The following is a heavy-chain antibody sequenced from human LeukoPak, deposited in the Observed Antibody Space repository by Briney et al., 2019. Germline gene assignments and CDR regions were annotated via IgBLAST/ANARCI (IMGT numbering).Heavy chain of an antibody. CDR2: INHSGST. D-gene: IGHD4-17*01. CDR1: GGSFSGYY. V-gene: IGHV4-34*01. CDR3: AREGAVTKDAFDI. J-gene: IGHJ3*02. Sequence: SETLSLTCAVYGGSFSGYYWSWIRQPPGKGLEWIGEINHSGSTNYNPSLKSRVTISVDTSKNQFSLKLSSVTAADTAVYYCAREGAVTKDAFDIWGQGTMVTVSS.